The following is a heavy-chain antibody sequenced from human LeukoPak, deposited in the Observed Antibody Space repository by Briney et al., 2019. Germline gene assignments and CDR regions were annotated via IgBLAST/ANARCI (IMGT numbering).Heavy chain of an antibody. J-gene: IGHJ4*02. CDR1: GYIFTSYT. CDR3: ARVVEMATTLNQYYFDY. Sequence: GASVKVSCKASGYIFTSYTMHWVRRAPGQGLEWMGIINPSGGTTNYAQKFQGRVTMTRDTSTSTVYMDLSSLRSEDTAVYYCARVVEMATTLNQYYFDYWGQGTLVTVSS. V-gene: IGHV1-46*01. D-gene: IGHD5-24*01. CDR2: INPSGGTT.